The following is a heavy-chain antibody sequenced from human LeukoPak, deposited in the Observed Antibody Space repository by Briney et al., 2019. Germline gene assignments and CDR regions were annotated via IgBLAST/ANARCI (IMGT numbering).Heavy chain of an antibody. CDR1: GFTFSSYF. D-gene: IGHD3-10*01. CDR3: ARDPYGSGSYYNGF. J-gene: IGHJ1*01. Sequence: GGSLRLSCAASGFTFSSYFMYWVRQAPGKGLEWVSSISSSSSYIYYADSVKGRFTISRDNAKNSLYLQMNSLRAEDTAVYYCARDPYGSGSYYNGFWGQGTLVTVSS. V-gene: IGHV3-21*01. CDR2: ISSSSSYI.